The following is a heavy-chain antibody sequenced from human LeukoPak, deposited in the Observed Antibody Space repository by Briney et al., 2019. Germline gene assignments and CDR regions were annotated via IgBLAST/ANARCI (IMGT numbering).Heavy chain of an antibody. CDR1: GGSLSGYY. CDR2: INHSGST. Sequence: SETLSLTCAVYGGSLSGYYWSWIRQPPGKGLEWIGEINHSGSTNYNPSLKSRVTISVDTSKNQFSLKLSSVTAADTAVYYCARSYYYGSGIGYWGQGTLVTVSS. CDR3: ARSYYYGSGIGY. J-gene: IGHJ4*02. D-gene: IGHD3-10*01. V-gene: IGHV4-34*01.